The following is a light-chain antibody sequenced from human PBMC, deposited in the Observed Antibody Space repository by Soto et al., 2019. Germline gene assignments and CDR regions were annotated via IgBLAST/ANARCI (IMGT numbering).Light chain of an antibody. CDR1: QSVSSNY. J-gene: IGKJ1*01. V-gene: IGKV3-20*01. CDR2: GAS. CDR3: QQYGSAPPRT. Sequence: EIVLTQSPGTLPLSPGERATLSCRASQSVSSNYLAWYQQKPGQAPRILIYGASSRASGVPDRFSGSGSGTDFTLTISRLEPEDFAVYYCQQYGSAPPRTFGQGTKVDIK.